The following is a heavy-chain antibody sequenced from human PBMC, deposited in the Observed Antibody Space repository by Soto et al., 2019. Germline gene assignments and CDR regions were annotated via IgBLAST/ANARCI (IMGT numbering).Heavy chain of an antibody. Sequence: QVHLVQSGAEVKQPGASVKVSCKASGYTFSVYHMHWVRQAPGQGLEWMGWVHPNSGGTNYAQSFEGRVAMTRDTSINTADMELSMLKSDDTAVYYCAKELQRGMDVWGQWTTVTVSS. J-gene: IGHJ6*02. CDR2: VHPNSGGT. CDR3: AKELQRGMDV. D-gene: IGHD4-4*01. V-gene: IGHV1-2*02. CDR1: GYTFSVYH.